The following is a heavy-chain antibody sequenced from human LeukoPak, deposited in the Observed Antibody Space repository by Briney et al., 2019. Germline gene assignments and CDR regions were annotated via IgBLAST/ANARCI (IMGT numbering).Heavy chain of an antibody. D-gene: IGHD2/OR15-2a*01. CDR2: GYYSGST. V-gene: IGHV4-30-4*01. Sequence: SETLSLTCTVSGGSISSDNYYWSWIRQPPGTGLEWIGYGYYSGSTYYNPSLKSRLTISVDTSKSQFSLELNSVTAAETAVYYCARGAIIGGTTFFDYWGQGTLVTVSS. CDR3: ARGAIIGGTTFFDY. J-gene: IGHJ4*02. CDR1: GGSISSDNYY.